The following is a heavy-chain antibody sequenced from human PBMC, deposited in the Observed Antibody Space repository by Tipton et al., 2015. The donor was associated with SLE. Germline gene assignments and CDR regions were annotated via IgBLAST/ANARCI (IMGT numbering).Heavy chain of an antibody. CDR1: GFTFSSYG. CDR2: TRYDGSNK. Sequence: SLRLSCAGSGFTFSSYGMHWVRQAPGKGLEWVAFTRYDGSNKYYADSVKGRFTISRDNSKNTLYLQMNSLRAEDTAVYYCAKDGIAAAGYYYYGMDVWGQGTTVTVSS. CDR3: AKDGIAAAGYYYYGMDV. D-gene: IGHD6-13*01. J-gene: IGHJ6*02. V-gene: IGHV3-30*02.